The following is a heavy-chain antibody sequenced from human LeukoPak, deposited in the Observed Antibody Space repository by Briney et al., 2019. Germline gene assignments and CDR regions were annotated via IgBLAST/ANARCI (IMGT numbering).Heavy chain of an antibody. Sequence: GASVKVSCKASGFTFTTYASWVRQAPGQGLEWTGWIRGDNGATFYAHELRGRLTMTTDTSTSTVYMELRSLKSDDTAIYYCTRDQATFDIWGQGTMVTVTS. CDR3: TRDQATFDI. J-gene: IGHJ3*02. CDR1: GFTFTTYA. CDR2: IRGDNGAT. V-gene: IGHV1-18*01.